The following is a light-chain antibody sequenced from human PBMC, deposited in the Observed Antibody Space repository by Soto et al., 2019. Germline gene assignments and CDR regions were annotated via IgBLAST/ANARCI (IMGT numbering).Light chain of an antibody. V-gene: IGKV1-5*01. CDR1: QSVSGW. J-gene: IGKJ1*01. Sequence: ASQSVSGWLAWYQQKPGEAPKLLIYDASALPLGVPARVSGSGSATNFALPLASLQPERLPTYSSQQHDNLPGTFAPGTKVDIK. CDR3: QQHDNLPGT. CDR2: DAS.